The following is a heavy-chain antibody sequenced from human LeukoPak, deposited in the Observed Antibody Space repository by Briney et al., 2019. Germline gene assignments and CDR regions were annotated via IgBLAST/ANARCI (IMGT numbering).Heavy chain of an antibody. J-gene: IGHJ5*02. Sequence: PSETLSLTCAVYGGSFSGYYWSWIRQPPGKGLAWIGEINHSGSTNYNPSLKSRVTISVDTSKNQFSLKLSSVTAADTAVYYCARDLGQYYDTSDNWFDPWGQGTLVTVSS. CDR2: INHSGST. D-gene: IGHD3-22*01. CDR3: ARDLGQYYDTSDNWFDP. V-gene: IGHV4-34*01. CDR1: GGSFSGYY.